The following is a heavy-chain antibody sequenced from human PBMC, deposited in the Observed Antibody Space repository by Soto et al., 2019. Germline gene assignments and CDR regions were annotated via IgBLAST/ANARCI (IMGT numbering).Heavy chain of an antibody. J-gene: IGHJ4*02. Sequence: GSLRLSCAASGFTFSSYAMSWVRQAPGKGLEWVSAISGSGGSTYYADSVKGRFTISRDNSKNTLYLQMSSLRAEDTAVYYCAKSYSGSYYFDYWGQGTLVTVSS. CDR3: AKSYSGSYYFDY. CDR2: ISGSGGST. D-gene: IGHD1-26*01. V-gene: IGHV3-23*01. CDR1: GFTFSSYA.